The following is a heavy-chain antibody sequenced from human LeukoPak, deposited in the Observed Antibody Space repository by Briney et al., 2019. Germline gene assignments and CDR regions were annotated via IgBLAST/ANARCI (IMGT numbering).Heavy chain of an antibody. Sequence: ASVKVSCKVSGYTLTELSMHWVRQAPGKGLEWMGGFDPEDGETIYAQKFQGRVTMTEGTSTDTAYMELSSLRSEDTAVYYCATDRSGIAVAGSPKTKPEQFDYWCQGTLVTVSS. CDR3: ATDRSGIAVAGSPKTKPEQFDY. V-gene: IGHV1-24*01. CDR2: FDPEDGET. D-gene: IGHD6-19*01. J-gene: IGHJ4*02. CDR1: GYTLTELS.